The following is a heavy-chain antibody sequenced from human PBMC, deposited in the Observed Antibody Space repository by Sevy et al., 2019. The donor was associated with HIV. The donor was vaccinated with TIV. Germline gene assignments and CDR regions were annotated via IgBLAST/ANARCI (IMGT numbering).Heavy chain of an antibody. Sequence: GGSLRLSCAASGFTFSSYGMHWVRQAPGKGLEWVAVISYDGSNKYYADSVKGRFTISRDNSKNTLYLQMNSLKAEETAVYYCAKGEYYYDSSGPARGMNFDYWGQGTLVTVSS. CDR2: ISYDGSNK. D-gene: IGHD3-22*01. CDR3: AKGEYYYDSSGPARGMNFDY. V-gene: IGHV3-30*18. CDR1: GFTFSSYG. J-gene: IGHJ4*02.